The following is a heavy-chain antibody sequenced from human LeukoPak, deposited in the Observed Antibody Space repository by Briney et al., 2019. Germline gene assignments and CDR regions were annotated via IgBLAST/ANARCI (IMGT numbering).Heavy chain of an antibody. CDR1: GGSISSYY. D-gene: IGHD5-24*01. V-gene: IGHV4-59*01. CDR2: IYYSGST. Sequence: SETLSLTCTVSGGSISSYYWSWIRQPPGKGLEWIGYIYYSGSTNYNPSLKSRVTISVDTSKNQFSLKLSSVTAADTAVYYCARGLQSAPYFDYWGQGTLVTVSS. J-gene: IGHJ4*02. CDR3: ARGLQSAPYFDY.